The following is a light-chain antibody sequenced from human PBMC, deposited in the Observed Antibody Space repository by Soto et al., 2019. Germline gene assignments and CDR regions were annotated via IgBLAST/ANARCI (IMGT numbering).Light chain of an antibody. CDR3: QQHITHPYT. V-gene: IGKV1-16*02. J-gene: IGKJ2*01. CDR2: GAY. Sequence: DIQMTQSPSSLSASVGDRVTITCRASQDINIYLAWFQQKPGKAPKSLIFGAYSLQSGVPTNFSCSGSGTDFTLTISSLQPEDSATYHCQQHITHPYTCGQGTKVDIK. CDR1: QDINIY.